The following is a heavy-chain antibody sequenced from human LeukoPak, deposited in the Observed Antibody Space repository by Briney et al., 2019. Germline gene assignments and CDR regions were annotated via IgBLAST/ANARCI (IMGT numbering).Heavy chain of an antibody. CDR3: ARVRYCSSASCSSGYSDY. J-gene: IGHJ4*02. D-gene: IGHD2-2*01. V-gene: IGHV1-2*02. CDR2: IYPNNGGT. Sequence: SVKVSCKASGYSFTGYYIYWVRQAPGQGLEWVGWIYPNNGGTNYAQKFQGRVTMTRDTSISTAYMDLSRLRSDDTAIYYCARVRYCSSASCSSGYSDYWGQGTLVTVSS. CDR1: GYSFTGYY.